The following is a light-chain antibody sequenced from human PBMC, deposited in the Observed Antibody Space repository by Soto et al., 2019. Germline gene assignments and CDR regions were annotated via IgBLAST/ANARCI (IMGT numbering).Light chain of an antibody. V-gene: IGKV1-39*01. CDR1: ESISTF. CDR3: QQSYRTPT. J-gene: IGKJ5*01. Sequence: DIQMTQSPSSLSASVGDRVIITCRASESISTFLNWYKQTPGNDPKLLIYGASTLHGGVPSRFRGSGSGTDFTLTIGSLQPEDFATYYCQQSYRTPTFGQGTRLEIK. CDR2: GAS.